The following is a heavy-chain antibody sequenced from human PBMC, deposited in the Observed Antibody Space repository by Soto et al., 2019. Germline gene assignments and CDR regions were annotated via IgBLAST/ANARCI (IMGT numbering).Heavy chain of an antibody. Sequence: GGSLRLSCADSGFTFSSYAMSWVRQAPGKGLEWVSAISGSGGSTYYAESVKGRFTISRDNSKNTLYLQMNSLRAEDTAVYYCAASLGYCSGGSCYSFDYWGQGTLVTVSS. J-gene: IGHJ4*02. CDR3: AASLGYCSGGSCYSFDY. CDR2: ISGSGGST. V-gene: IGHV3-23*01. CDR1: GFTFSSYA. D-gene: IGHD2-15*01.